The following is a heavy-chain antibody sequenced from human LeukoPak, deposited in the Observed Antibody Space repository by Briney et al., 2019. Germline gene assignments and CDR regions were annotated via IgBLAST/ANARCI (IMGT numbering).Heavy chain of an antibody. CDR1: GGSISSGSYY. CDR3: ARGYCSGGSCYVYNWFDP. V-gene: IGHV4-61*02. D-gene: IGHD2-15*01. CDR2: IYTSGST. J-gene: IGHJ5*02. Sequence: SETLSLTCTVSGGSISSGSYYWSWIRQPAGKGLEWIGRIYTSGSTNYNPSLKSRVTISVDTSKNQFSLKLSSVTAADTAVYYCARGYCSGGSCYVYNWFDPWDQGTLVTVSS.